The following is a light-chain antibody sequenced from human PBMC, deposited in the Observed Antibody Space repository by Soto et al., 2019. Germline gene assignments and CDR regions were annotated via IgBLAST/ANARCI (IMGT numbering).Light chain of an antibody. CDR2: EDN. CDR3: QSYHSGNVV. V-gene: IGLV6-57*02. Sequence: NFMLTQPHSVSESPGKTVTISCTGSSGSIASNYVQWYQQRPGSAPTTVIYEDNERPSGVPDRFSGSIDSSSNSASLTISGLKTDDEADYYCQSYHSGNVVFGGGTKLTVL. J-gene: IGLJ2*01. CDR1: SGSIASNY.